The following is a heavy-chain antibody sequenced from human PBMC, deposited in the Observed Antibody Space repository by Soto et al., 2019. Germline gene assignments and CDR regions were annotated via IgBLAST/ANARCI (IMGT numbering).Heavy chain of an antibody. CDR1: GFSLSTSGVG. J-gene: IGHJ4*02. CDR3: ALRRGRGYSYGHVVYFDY. V-gene: IGHV2-5*01. Sequence: QITLKESGPTLVKPTQTLTLNCTFSGFSLSTSGVGVGWIRQPPGKALEWLALIYWNDDKRYSPSLKSRLNSTEDTSKNQVGHTMTNLDPVDTATYYGALRRGRGYSYGHVVYFDYWGQGTLVTGS. CDR2: IYWNDDK. D-gene: IGHD5-18*01.